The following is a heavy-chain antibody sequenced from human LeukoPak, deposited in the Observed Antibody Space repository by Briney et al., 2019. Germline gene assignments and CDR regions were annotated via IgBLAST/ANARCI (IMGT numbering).Heavy chain of an antibody. D-gene: IGHD3-10*01. CDR1: GYTFTGYY. CDR2: INPNSGGT. Sequence: GASVKVSCKASGYTFTGYYMHWVRQAPGQGLEWMGWINPNSGGTNYPQKFQGRVTMTRDTSISTAYMELSRLRSDDTAVYYCARARYYYSLDAFDIWGQGTMVTVSS. J-gene: IGHJ3*02. V-gene: IGHV1-2*02. CDR3: ARARYYYSLDAFDI.